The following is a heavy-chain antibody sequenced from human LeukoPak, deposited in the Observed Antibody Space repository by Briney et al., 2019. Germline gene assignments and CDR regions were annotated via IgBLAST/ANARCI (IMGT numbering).Heavy chain of an antibody. CDR3: ARAVISGSYYVDWFDP. D-gene: IGHD1-26*01. J-gene: IGHJ5*02. CDR2: INPNSGGT. CDR1: GYTFTGYY. Sequence: ASVKVSCKASGYTFTGYYMHWVRQAPGQGLEWMGWINPNSGGTNYAQKSQGRVTMTRDTSISTAYMELSRLRSDDTAVYYCARAVISGSYYVDWFDPWGQGTLVTVSS. V-gene: IGHV1-2*02.